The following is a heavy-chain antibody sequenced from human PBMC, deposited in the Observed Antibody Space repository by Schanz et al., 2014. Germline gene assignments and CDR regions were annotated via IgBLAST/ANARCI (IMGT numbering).Heavy chain of an antibody. CDR3: AKRCSSTSCSHGAFDI. J-gene: IGHJ3*02. D-gene: IGHD2-2*01. Sequence: EQVLESGGGFVQPGGSLRLSCATSGFTFTTFAMTWVRQAPGKGLEWVSGISDRGDGTNYGDSVRGRFTISRDNSKNTLYLQMNSLRDEDTAMYYCAKRCSSTSCSHGAFDIWGQGTMVTVSS. CDR2: ISDRGDGT. V-gene: IGHV3-23*01. CDR1: GFTFTTFA.